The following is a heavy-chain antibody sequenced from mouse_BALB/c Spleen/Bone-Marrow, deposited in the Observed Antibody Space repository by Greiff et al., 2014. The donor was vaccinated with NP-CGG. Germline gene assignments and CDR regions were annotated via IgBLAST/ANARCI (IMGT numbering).Heavy chain of an antibody. CDR1: GYTFTNSW. D-gene: IGHD2-12*01. CDR3: SRHHSYAYYFDY. CDR2: IHPNSGNT. Sequence: QVQLQQSGSVLVRPGASVKLSCKASGYTFTNSWMHWARQRPGQGLEWIGEIHPNSGNTNYNENFEGKATMTVDTSSTTAYLELISLTSEDAAVYYCSRHHSYAYYFDYWGQGTALTVSS. V-gene: IGHV1S130*01. J-gene: IGHJ2*01.